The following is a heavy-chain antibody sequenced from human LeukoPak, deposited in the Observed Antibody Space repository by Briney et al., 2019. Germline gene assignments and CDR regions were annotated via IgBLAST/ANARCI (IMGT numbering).Heavy chain of an antibody. J-gene: IGHJ5*02. CDR3: ARGRDYYAVSGYHNWFDA. Sequence: GASVKVSCKASGYTFTEYYIHWLRQAPGQGLEWMGWVTPSTGDTFYAQNFRGRVTMTRDTSISTAYMQLGGLKSDDTAVYYCARGRDYYAVSGYHNWFDAWGQGTLVTVSS. CDR2: VTPSTGDT. D-gene: IGHD3-22*01. CDR1: GYTFTEYY. V-gene: IGHV1-2*02.